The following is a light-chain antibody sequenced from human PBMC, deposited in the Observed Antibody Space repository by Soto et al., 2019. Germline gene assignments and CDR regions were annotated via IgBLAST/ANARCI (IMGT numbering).Light chain of an antibody. CDR1: QSISSY. CDR3: QQSYSTPRFT. V-gene: IGKV1-39*01. CDR2: AAS. Sequence: DIQMTQSPSSLSASVGDRVTITCRASQSISSYLNWYQQKPGKAPKLLIYAASSLQSGVPSRFSGSGSGTDLTLPISSLQPEDFATYNCQQSYSTPRFTFGPGTKVDIK. J-gene: IGKJ3*01.